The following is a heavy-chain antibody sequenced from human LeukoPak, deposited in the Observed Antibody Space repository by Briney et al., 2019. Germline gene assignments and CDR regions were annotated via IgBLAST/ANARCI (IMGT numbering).Heavy chain of an antibody. CDR1: GFTFSSYW. D-gene: IGHD3-3*01. V-gene: IGHV3-7*01. Sequence: GGSLRLSCAASGFTFSSYWMSWVRQAPGKGLEWVANIKKDGSEKFYVDSGKGRFTISRDNAKNSLYLQMSSLRAEDTAVYYCVREAYDDFWSGSWRYYYYMDVWGKGITVTVSS. CDR3: VREAYDDFWSGSWRYYYYMDV. J-gene: IGHJ6*03. CDR2: IKKDGSEK.